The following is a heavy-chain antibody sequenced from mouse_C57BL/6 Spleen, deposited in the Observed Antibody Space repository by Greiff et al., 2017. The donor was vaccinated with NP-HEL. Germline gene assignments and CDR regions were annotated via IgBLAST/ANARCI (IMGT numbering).Heavy chain of an antibody. J-gene: IGHJ2*01. V-gene: IGHV5-4*01. D-gene: IGHD2-2*01. CDR2: ISDGGSYT. CDR1: GFTFSSYA. Sequence: DVMLVESGGGLVKPGGSLKLSCAASGFTFSSYAMSWVRQTPEKRLEWVATISDGGSYTYYPDNVKGRFTISRDNAKNNLYLQMSHLKSEDTAMYYCARDRGVTTRYYFDYWGQGTTLTVSS. CDR3: ARDRGVTTRYYFDY.